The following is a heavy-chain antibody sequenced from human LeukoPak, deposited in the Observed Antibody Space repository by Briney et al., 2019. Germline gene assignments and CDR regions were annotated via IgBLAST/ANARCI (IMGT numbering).Heavy chain of an antibody. D-gene: IGHD3-3*01. J-gene: IGHJ4*02. V-gene: IGHV3-7*01. Sequence: GGSLRLSCAASGLTFSSYWMSWVRQAPGKGLEWVANIKQDGSEKYYVDSVKGRFTISRDNAKNSLYLQMNSLRAEDTAVYYCARDSRFLEWLSLDYWGQGTLVTVSS. CDR1: GLTFSSYW. CDR2: IKQDGSEK. CDR3: ARDSRFLEWLSLDY.